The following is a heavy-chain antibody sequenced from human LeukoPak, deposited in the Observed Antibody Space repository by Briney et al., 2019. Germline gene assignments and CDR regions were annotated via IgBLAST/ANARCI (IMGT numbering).Heavy chain of an antibody. CDR1: GGSFSGYY. J-gene: IGHJ6*04. V-gene: IGHV4-34*01. CDR3: ARGRKRMDV. Sequence: SETLSLTCAVYGGSFSGYYWSWIRQPPGKGLEWIGEINHSGSTNYNPSLKSRVTISVDTSKNQFSLKLSSVTAADTAAYYCARGRKRMDVWGKGTTVTVSS. CDR2: INHSGST.